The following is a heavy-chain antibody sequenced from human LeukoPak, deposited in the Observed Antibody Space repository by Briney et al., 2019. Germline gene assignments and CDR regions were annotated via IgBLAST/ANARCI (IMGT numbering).Heavy chain of an antibody. CDR3: ARQGWRSASGYYFDY. CDR1: GGSISNSDYY. V-gene: IGHV4-39*01. J-gene: IGHJ4*02. Sequence: SDTLSLTCTLSGGSISNSDYYSAWTRQPPGKGLEWLGRIYYSGNTYYNPSLRTRVTISVDMSKSRFSLYLTSVTAADTAVFYCARQGWRSASGYYFDYWGQGTLVTVSS. CDR2: IYYSGNT. D-gene: IGHD5-24*01.